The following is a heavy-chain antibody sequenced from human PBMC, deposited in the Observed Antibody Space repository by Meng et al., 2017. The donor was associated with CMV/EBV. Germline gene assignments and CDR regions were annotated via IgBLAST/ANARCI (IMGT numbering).Heavy chain of an antibody. J-gene: IGHJ5*02. CDR2: IYTSGST. D-gene: IGHD2-2*02. CDR3: AREIVVVPAAIDNWFDP. CDR1: GGYNSSYY. Sequence: QVRLQEAAPGLVKPSETLSLTCTVYGGYNSSYYWSWIRQPAGKGLEWIGRIYTSGSTNYNPSLKSRVTMSVDTSKNQFSLKLSSVTAADTAVYYCAREIVVVPAAIDNWFDPWGQGTLVTVSS. V-gene: IGHV4-4*07.